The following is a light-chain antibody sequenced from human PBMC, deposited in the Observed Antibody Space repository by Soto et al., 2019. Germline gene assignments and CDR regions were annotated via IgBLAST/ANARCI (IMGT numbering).Light chain of an antibody. CDR2: GAS. J-gene: IGKJ3*01. V-gene: IGKV3-15*01. Sequence: EIVMTQSPATLSVSPGERATLSCRASQSVSSNLAWYQQKPGQAPRLLIYGASTRATGIPARFSGSGSGTEFTLTISSRQSEDFAVYYFQQYNNWQGNFGPGTKVDIK. CDR1: QSVSSN. CDR3: QQYNNWQGN.